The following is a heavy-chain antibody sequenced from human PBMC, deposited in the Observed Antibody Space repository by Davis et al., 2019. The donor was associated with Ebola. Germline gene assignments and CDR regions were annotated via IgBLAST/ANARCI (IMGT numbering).Heavy chain of an antibody. CDR1: GYTFTNYG. Sequence: ASVKVSCKASGYTFTNYGITWVRQAPGQGLEWMGWINPHNGNTNYAQNVQGRVTMTTDTSTTTAYMEVGSLRADDAAVYYCARAQFPTTSDHWGQGTLVTVSS. J-gene: IGHJ4*02. V-gene: IGHV1-18*04. CDR2: INPHNGNT. CDR3: ARAQFPTTSDH. D-gene: IGHD1-1*01.